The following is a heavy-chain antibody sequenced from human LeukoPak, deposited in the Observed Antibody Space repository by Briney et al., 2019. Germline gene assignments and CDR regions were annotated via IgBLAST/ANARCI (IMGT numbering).Heavy chain of an antibody. V-gene: IGHV1-18*01. CDR2: ISAYNGNT. CDR3: ARVFHDSSGYYPYYFDY. J-gene: IGHJ4*02. Sequence: GASVKVSCKASGYTFISYGINWVRQAPGQGLEWMGWISAYNGNTNYAQKLQGRVTVTTDTSTSTAYMELRSLRSDDTAVYYCARVFHDSSGYYPYYFDYWGQGTLVTVSS. CDR1: GYTFISYG. D-gene: IGHD3-22*01.